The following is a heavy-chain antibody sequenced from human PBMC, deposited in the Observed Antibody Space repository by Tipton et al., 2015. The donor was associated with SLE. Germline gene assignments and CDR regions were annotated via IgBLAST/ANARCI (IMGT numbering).Heavy chain of an antibody. D-gene: IGHD6-19*01. CDR1: GFTFSTYA. Sequence: SLRLSCAASGFTFSTYAMSWVRQAPGKGLEWVSGINWNGDSTGYADSVRGRFTISRDNAKNSLYLQMNSLRAEDTAVYYCARYFPAGLYSSGWSWGQGTLVTVPS. CDR2: INWNGDST. CDR3: ARYFPAGLYSSGWS. J-gene: IGHJ5*02. V-gene: IGHV3-20*04.